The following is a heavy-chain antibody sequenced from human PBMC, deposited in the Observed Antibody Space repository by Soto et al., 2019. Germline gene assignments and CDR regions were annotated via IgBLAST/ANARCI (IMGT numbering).Heavy chain of an antibody. J-gene: IGHJ6*02. CDR1: GCSFTTYW. Sequence: GESLKISCKASGCSFTTYWIAWVRQMPGKGLEWMGIINPGDSDIRYSPSFQGQVTISADNSISTAYLQWSSLKASDTAMYYCACHELFCYYSYAMHFWGPATAVTVSS. CDR2: INPGDSDI. V-gene: IGHV5-51*01. D-gene: IGHD1-1*01. CDR3: ACHELFCYYSYAMHF.